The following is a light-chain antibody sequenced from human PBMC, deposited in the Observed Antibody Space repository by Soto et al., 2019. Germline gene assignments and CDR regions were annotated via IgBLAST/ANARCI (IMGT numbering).Light chain of an antibody. CDR2: EVG. CDR1: SSDVGGYNY. Sequence: QSALTQPASVSGSPGQSITISCTGTSSDVGGYNYVSWYQQHPGKAPKLIIYEVGNRPSGVSNRFSGSKSGNTASLTISGLQAEDEADSYCSSYTSITTLYVFGTGTKLTVL. CDR3: SSYTSITTLYV. V-gene: IGLV2-14*01. J-gene: IGLJ1*01.